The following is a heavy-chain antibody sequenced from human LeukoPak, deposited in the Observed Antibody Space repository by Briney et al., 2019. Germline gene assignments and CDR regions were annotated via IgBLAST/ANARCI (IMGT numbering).Heavy chain of an antibody. J-gene: IGHJ4*02. V-gene: IGHV4-39*07. CDR2: IYYSGST. D-gene: IGHD6-19*01. CDR1: GGSIGSSSYY. Sequence: SETLSLTCTVSGGSIGSSSYYWGWIRQPPGKGLEWIGSIYYSGSTYYNPSLKSRVTISVDTSKNQFSLKLSSVTAADTAVYYCAREKYSSGWSGFDYWGQGTLVTVSS. CDR3: AREKYSSGWSGFDY.